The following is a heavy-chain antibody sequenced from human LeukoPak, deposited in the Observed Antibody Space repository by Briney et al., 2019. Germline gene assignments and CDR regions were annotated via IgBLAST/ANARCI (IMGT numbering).Heavy chain of an antibody. D-gene: IGHD3-10*01. J-gene: IGHJ4*02. CDR3: ARAQEGVRGVNRDLYYFDY. V-gene: IGHV1-2*06. CDR1: GYTFTGYY. Sequence: GASVKVSCKASGYTFTGYYMHWVRQAPGQGLEWMGRINPNSGGTNYAQKFQGRVTMTRDTSTSTVYMELSSLRSEDTAVYYCARAQEGVRGVNRDLYYFDYWGQGTLVTVSS. CDR2: INPNSGGT.